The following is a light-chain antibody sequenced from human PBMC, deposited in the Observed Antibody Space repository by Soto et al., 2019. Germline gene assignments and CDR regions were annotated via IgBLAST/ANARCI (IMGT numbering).Light chain of an antibody. Sequence: EIVLTQSPATLSLSPGERATLSCRASQSVSSYLAWYQQKPGQAPRLLIYDASNRATGIPARFSSSGSGTDITLPFSSLEPEDFAVYYCQQRSNWPPWTFGHWTKVELK. V-gene: IGKV3-11*01. CDR1: QSVSSY. CDR3: QQRSNWPPWT. CDR2: DAS. J-gene: IGKJ1*01.